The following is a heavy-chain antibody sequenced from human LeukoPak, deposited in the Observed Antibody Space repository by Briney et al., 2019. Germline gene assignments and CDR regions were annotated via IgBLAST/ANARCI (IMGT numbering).Heavy chain of an antibody. V-gene: IGHV5-10-1*01. D-gene: IGHD2-15*01. Sequence: GESLKISCKGSGYSFTSYWISWVRQMPGKGLEWMGRIDPSDSYTNYSPPFQGHVTISADKSISTAYLQWSSLKASDTAMYYCARQGGYCSGGSCYYNWFDPWGQGTLVTVSS. J-gene: IGHJ5*02. CDR2: IDPSDSYT. CDR3: ARQGGYCSGGSCYYNWFDP. CDR1: GYSFTSYW.